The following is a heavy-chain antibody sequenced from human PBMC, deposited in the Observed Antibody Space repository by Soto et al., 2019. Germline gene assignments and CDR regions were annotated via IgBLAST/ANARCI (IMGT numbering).Heavy chain of an antibody. D-gene: IGHD6-13*01. V-gene: IGHV1-18*01. CDR2: INAYNGNT. CDR3: ARDRSPPIAAVTYYMDV. J-gene: IGHJ6*03. Sequence: GASVKVFCKASGYTFTSYVISWVRQAPGQGLEWMGWINAYNGNTNYAQKLQGRVTMTRDTSASTAYMELSSLRSEDTAVYYCARDRSPPIAAVTYYMDVWGKGTTVTVSS. CDR1: GYTFTSYV.